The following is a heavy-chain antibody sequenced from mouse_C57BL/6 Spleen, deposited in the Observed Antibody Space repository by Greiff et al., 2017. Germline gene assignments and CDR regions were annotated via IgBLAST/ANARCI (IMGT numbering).Heavy chain of an antibody. CDR3: TRDCENALDY. J-gene: IGHJ4*01. CDR2: IDPETGGS. CDR1: GYTFTDYE. V-gene: IGHV1-15*01. Sequence: QVQLQQSGAELVRPGASVTLSCKASGYTFTDYEMHWVKQTPVHGLEWIGAIDPETGGSAYNQKFKGKAILTADKSSSPAYMELRSLTSEDSAVYYCTRDCENALDYWGQGTSVTVSS.